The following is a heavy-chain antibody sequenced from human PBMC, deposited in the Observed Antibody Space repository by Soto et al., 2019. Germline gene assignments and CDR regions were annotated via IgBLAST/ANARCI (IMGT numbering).Heavy chain of an antibody. J-gene: IGHJ5*02. D-gene: IGHD3-10*01. CDR2: IYHSGST. CDR1: GYSISSGYY. V-gene: IGHV4-38-2*02. Sequence: TLSLTCAVSGYSISSGYYWGWIRQPPGKGLEWIGSIYHSGSTYYNPSLKSRVTISVDTSKNQFSLKLSSVTAADTAVYYCARDRNYHGSGSYYTKLALDPWGQGTLVTVYS. CDR3: ARDRNYHGSGSYYTKLALDP.